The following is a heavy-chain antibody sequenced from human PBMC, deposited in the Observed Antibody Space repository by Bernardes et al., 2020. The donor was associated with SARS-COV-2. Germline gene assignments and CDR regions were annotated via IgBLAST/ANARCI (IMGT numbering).Heavy chain of an antibody. CDR2: ISAYNGNT. D-gene: IGHD4-4*01. Sequence: ASVKVSCKASGYTFTSYGISWVRQAPGQGLEWMGWISAYNGNTNYAQKLQGRVTMTTDTSTSTAYMELRSLRSDDTAVYYCARDLPSNQYYYYGMDVWGQGTTVTVSS. CDR1: GYTFTSYG. J-gene: IGHJ6*02. V-gene: IGHV1-18*01. CDR3: ARDLPSNQYYYYGMDV.